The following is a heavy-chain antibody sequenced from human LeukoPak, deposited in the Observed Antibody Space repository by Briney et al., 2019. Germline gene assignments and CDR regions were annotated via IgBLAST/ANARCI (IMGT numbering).Heavy chain of an antibody. CDR1: GYAFSTYG. V-gene: IGHV1-18*01. CDR3: ARQSPSDF. J-gene: IGHJ4*02. CDR2: INTYTGKT. Sequence: ASVKVSCKASGYAFSTYGISWVRQAPGQGLEWMGWINTYTGKTXXAQKLQGRVTMTTDTSTSTVYMELRSLRSDDAAVYYCARQSPSDFWGQGTLVTVSA.